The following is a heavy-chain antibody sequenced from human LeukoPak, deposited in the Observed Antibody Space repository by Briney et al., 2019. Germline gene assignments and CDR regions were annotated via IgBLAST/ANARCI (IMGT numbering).Heavy chain of an antibody. D-gene: IGHD7-27*01. CDR1: GYTFTGYY. CDR2: INPNSGGT. Sequence: ASVKVSCKASGYTFTGYYMHWVRQAPGQGLEWMGWINPNSGGTNYAQKFQGRVTMTRDTSISTAYMELSRLRADDTAVYYCARAHAPLTGDLDYWGQGTLVTVSS. V-gene: IGHV1-2*02. J-gene: IGHJ4*02. CDR3: ARAHAPLTGDLDY.